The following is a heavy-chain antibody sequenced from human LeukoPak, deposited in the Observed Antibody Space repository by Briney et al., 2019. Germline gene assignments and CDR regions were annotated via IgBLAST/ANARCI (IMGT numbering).Heavy chain of an antibody. V-gene: IGHV1-46*01. Sequence: ASVKVSCKASGYTFTSYHMHWVRQAPGQGLEWMGLINLSGGSTTYAQRFQGRVTMTRDTSTSTVYMELSSLRSEDTAVYYCARDVASSGYYWDWGQGTLVTVSS. J-gene: IGHJ4*02. CDR3: ARDVASSGYYWD. D-gene: IGHD3-22*01. CDR1: GYTFTSYH. CDR2: INLSGGST.